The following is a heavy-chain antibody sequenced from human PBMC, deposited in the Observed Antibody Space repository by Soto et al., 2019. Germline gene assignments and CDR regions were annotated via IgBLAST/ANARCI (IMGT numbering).Heavy chain of an antibody. Sequence: PSETLSLTCTVSGGSISSYYWSWIRQPPGKGLEWIGYIYYSGSTNYDPSLKSRVTISVDTSKNQFSLKLSSVTAADTAVYYCARVYSSSWYADYFDYWGQGTLVTVSS. J-gene: IGHJ4*02. V-gene: IGHV4-59*01. D-gene: IGHD6-13*01. CDR3: ARVYSSSWYADYFDY. CDR2: IYYSGST. CDR1: GGSISSYY.